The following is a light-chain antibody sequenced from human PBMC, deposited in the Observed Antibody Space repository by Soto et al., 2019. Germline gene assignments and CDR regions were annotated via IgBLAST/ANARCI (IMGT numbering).Light chain of an antibody. CDR2: EVT. V-gene: IGLV2-14*01. CDR1: SNDIGGS. CDR3: SSHTVSSTYVV. Sequence: QSVLTQPASVSGPPGQATTLSCTGASNDIGGSVSWYQQHPGKAPKLIIYEVTYRPSGVSSRFSGSKSGNTASLTISGLQPEDEADYYCSSHTVSSTYVVFGGGTKLTVL. J-gene: IGLJ2*01.